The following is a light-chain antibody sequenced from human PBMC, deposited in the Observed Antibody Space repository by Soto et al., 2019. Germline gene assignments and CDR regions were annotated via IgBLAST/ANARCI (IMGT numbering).Light chain of an antibody. CDR2: AAS. CDR1: QSISFS. V-gene: IGKV1-5*01. CDR3: QQYSSSPRT. Sequence: DIQITQSPSTLSAFVGDRVTITCRASQSISFSLAWYQQKAGKAPKLLIYAASSLQSGVPSRFSGSGSGTEFNLTINRLQPDDFAAYYCQQYSSSPRTFGQGTKVDIK. J-gene: IGKJ1*01.